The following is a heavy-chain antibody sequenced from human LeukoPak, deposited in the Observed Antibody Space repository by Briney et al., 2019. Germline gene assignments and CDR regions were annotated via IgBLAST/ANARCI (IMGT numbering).Heavy chain of an antibody. Sequence: GGTLRLSCAASGFIFSNFDMHCIRQAPGKGQEGVAVISYDGSNRYYADSAKGRFTISRDNPKNTLYLQMNSLKAEDTAVYYCAKVTTTVTTLLYLYYGMDVWGQGTTVTVPS. CDR1: GFIFSNFD. J-gene: IGHJ6*02. V-gene: IGHV3-30*18. CDR3: AKVTTTVTTLLYLYYGMDV. D-gene: IGHD4-11*01. CDR2: ISYDGSNR.